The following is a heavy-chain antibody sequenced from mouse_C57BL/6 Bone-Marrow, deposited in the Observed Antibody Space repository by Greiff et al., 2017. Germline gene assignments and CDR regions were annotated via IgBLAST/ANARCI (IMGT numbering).Heavy chain of an antibody. CDR1: GYSITSGYY. Sequence: EVQLQESGPGLVKPSQSLSLTCSVTGYSITSGYYWNWIRQFPGNKLEWMGYISYDGSNNYNPSLKNRISITRDPSKNQFFLKLNSVTTEDTATYYCARVPFITTVVELDYWGQGTSVTVSS. V-gene: IGHV3-6*01. J-gene: IGHJ4*01. CDR2: ISYDGSN. D-gene: IGHD1-1*01. CDR3: ARVPFITTVVELDY.